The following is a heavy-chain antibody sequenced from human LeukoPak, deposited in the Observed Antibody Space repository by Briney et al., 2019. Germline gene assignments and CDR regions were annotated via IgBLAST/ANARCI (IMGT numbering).Heavy chain of an antibody. J-gene: IGHJ4*02. CDR1: GFTFSDYY. Sequence: GGSLRLSCAASGFTFSDYYMSWIRQAPEKGLEWISYISSSGDTLYYADSVKGRFTISRDNSKNTLYLQMNSLRAEDTAVYYCARASSGYPVWGQGTLVTVSS. V-gene: IGHV3-11*04. CDR2: ISSSGDTL. CDR3: ARASSGYPV. D-gene: IGHD5-12*01.